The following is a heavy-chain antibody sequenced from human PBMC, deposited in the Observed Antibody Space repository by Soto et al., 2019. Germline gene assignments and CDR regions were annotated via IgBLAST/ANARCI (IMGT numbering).Heavy chain of an antibody. J-gene: IGHJ5*02. CDR1: GFTFSSYA. D-gene: IGHD3-3*01. CDR2: ISYDGSNK. V-gene: IGHV3-30-3*01. Sequence: QVQLVESGGGVVQPGRSLRLSCAASGFTFSSYAMHWVRQAPGKGLEWVAVISYDGSNKYYADSVKGRFTISRDNSKNPLYLQMNSLRAGDTAVYYCARDHPYDFGGAWGGREASFDPWGQGTLVTVSS. CDR3: ARDHPYDFGGAWGGREASFDP.